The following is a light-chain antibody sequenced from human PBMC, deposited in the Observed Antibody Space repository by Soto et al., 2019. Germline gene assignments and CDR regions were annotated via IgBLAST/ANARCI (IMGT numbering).Light chain of an antibody. Sequence: VLTQPPSASGTPGQRVTISCSGSCSNIGSNYVYWYQQLPGAAPKLLIYRNNQRPSGVPDRFSGSKSGTSASLAISGLRSEDEADYDCAAWDESLSGPEVFGAGSKGTGL. V-gene: IGLV1-47*01. CDR2: RNN. CDR1: CSNIGSNY. CDR3: AAWDESLSGPEV. J-gene: IGLJ1*01.